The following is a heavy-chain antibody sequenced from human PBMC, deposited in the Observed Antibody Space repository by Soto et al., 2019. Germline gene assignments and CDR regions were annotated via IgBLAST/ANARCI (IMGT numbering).Heavy chain of an antibody. CDR3: VKGSAASRPYYLEN. Sequence: GGSLRLSCAASGLTFRNFAMSWVRQIPGKGLEWISAITNSGGDTYSADSVKGRFTISRDNSKSTLFLQMTSLTGEDSAVYYCVKGSAASRPYYLENWGQGTLVTVSS. CDR2: ITNSGGDT. V-gene: IGHV3-23*01. CDR1: GLTFRNFA. D-gene: IGHD6-6*01. J-gene: IGHJ4*02.